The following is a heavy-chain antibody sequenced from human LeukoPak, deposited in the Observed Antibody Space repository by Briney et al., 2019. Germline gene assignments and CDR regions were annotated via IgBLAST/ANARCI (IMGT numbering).Heavy chain of an antibody. Sequence: SVTLSLTCTVSGCSISSYYWRWIRQPAGKGLEWIGRIYTSGSTNYHPSLKSRVTMSVDTSKNQFSLKLSSVTAADTAVYYCARDQLAGYSSSWYDLDCWGQGTLVTVSS. CDR1: GCSISSYY. D-gene: IGHD6-13*01. CDR2: IYTSGST. V-gene: IGHV4-4*07. CDR3: ARDQLAGYSSSWYDLDC. J-gene: IGHJ4*02.